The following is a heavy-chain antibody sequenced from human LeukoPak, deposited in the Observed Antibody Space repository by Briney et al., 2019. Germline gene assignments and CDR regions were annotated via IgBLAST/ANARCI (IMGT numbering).Heavy chain of an antibody. CDR3: ARDLFI. CDR1: GFTFNSYS. J-gene: IGHJ4*02. Sequence: GGALRLSCAASGFTFNSYSMNWVRQAPGRGLEWVSYISSSSSTIYYADSVKGRFTISRDNAKNSLYLQMNSLRADDTAVYYCARDLFIGGQGTLVTVSS. V-gene: IGHV3-48*01. D-gene: IGHD1-26*01. CDR2: ISSSSSTI.